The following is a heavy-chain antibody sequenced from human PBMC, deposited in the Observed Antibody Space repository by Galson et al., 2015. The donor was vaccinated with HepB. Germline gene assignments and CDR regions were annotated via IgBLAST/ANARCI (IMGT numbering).Heavy chain of an antibody. CDR2: IYSGGST. J-gene: IGHJ3*02. CDR1: GFTVSSNY. V-gene: IGHV3-53*01. CDR3: AREAGGEYCSGGSCYSGGYAFDI. Sequence: SLRLSCAASGFTVSSNYMSWVRQAPGKGLEWVSVIYSGGSTYYADSVKGRFTISRDNSKNTLYLQMNSLRAEDTAVYYCAREAGGEYCSGGSCYSGGYAFDIWGQGTMVTVSS. D-gene: IGHD2-15*01.